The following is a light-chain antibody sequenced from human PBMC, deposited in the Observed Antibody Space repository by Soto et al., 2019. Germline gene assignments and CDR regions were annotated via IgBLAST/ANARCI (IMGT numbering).Light chain of an antibody. J-gene: IGLJ3*02. CDR3: QSYDSSLSGLWV. V-gene: IGLV1-40*01. CDR1: SSNIGAGYD. CDR2: GNS. Sequence: QLVLTQPPSVSGAPGQRVTISCTGSSSNIGAGYDVHWYQQLPGTAPKLLIYGNSNRPSGVLDRFSGSKSGTSASLAITGLQAEDEADYYCQSYDSSLSGLWVFGGGTKLTVL.